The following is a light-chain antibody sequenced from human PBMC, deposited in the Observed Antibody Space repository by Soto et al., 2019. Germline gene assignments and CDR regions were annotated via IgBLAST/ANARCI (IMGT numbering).Light chain of an antibody. CDR2: SNN. J-gene: IGLJ2*01. Sequence: QSAVTQPPSASGTPGQTVTISCSGSTSNIGSNTVNWYQQLPGMAPTLLIHSNNQRPSGVPDRFSGSQSGTSASLAISGLQSEDEADYYCATWDDTLNALVVFGGGTKVTVL. CDR3: ATWDDTLNALVV. V-gene: IGLV1-44*01. CDR1: TSNIGSNT.